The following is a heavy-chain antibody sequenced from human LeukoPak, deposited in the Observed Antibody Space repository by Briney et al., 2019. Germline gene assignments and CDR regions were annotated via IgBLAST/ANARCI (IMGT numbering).Heavy chain of an antibody. J-gene: IGHJ4*02. CDR2: INPNSGGT. Sequence: ASVKVSCKASGYTFTGYYMHWVRQAPGQGLEWMGWINPNSGGTNYALKFQGRVTMTRDTSISTAYMELSRLRSDDTAVYYCARDRRVVPAAILSEIDYWGQGTLVTVSS. V-gene: IGHV1-2*02. CDR3: ARDRRVVPAAILSEIDY. CDR1: GYTFTGYY. D-gene: IGHD2-2*01.